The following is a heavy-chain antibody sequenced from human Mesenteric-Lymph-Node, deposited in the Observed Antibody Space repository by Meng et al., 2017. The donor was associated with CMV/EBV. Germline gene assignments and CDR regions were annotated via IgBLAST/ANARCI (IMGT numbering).Heavy chain of an antibody. J-gene: IGHJ4*02. Sequence: GGSLRPSCAASGFTFSNSWMTFVRQAPGKGLEWVAIIKPDGSEKYYVDSVKGRFTISRDNAKNALYLQMNSLRAEDTAVYYCATSGGGHWGQGTLVTVSS. D-gene: IGHD6-19*01. CDR2: IKPDGSEK. V-gene: IGHV3-7*01. CDR1: GFTFSNSW. CDR3: ATSGGGH.